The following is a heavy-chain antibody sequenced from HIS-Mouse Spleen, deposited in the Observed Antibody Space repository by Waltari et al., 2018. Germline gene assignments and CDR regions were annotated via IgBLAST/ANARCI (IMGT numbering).Heavy chain of an antibody. CDR1: GFTFSSYG. CDR3: AKQPYSSSWYYYYYYGMDV. D-gene: IGHD6-13*01. J-gene: IGHJ6*02. Sequence: QVQLVESGGGVVQPGRSLRLSCAASGFTFSSYGMRWVCQAPGKGLEWVEVISYDGSNKYYADSVKGRFTISRDNSKNTLYLQMNSLRAEDTAVYYCAKQPYSSSWYYYYYYGMDVWGQGTTVTVSS. CDR2: ISYDGSNK. V-gene: IGHV3-30*18.